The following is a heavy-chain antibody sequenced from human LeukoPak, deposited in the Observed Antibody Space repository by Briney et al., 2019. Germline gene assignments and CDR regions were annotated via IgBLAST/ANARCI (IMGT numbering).Heavy chain of an antibody. CDR3: ARDWHYYDSSGDAFDI. CDR1: GASISSYF. CDR2: ISNIGST. J-gene: IGHJ3*02. V-gene: IGHV4-59*01. Sequence: SETLSLTCTVSGASISSYFWTWIRQSPGKGLEWIGYISNIGSTNYNPSLKSRVTISVDTSKNQFSLKLSSVTAADTAVYYCARDWHYYDSSGDAFDIWGQGTMVTVSS. D-gene: IGHD3-22*01.